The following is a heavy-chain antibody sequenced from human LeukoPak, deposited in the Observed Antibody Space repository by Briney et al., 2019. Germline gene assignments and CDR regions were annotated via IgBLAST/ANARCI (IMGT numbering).Heavy chain of an antibody. CDR1: GYTFTGYY. D-gene: IGHD5-12*01. J-gene: IGHJ4*02. V-gene: IGHV1-2*04. Sequence: ASVTVSCKASGYTFTGYYMHWVRQAPGQGLEWMGWINPNSGGTNYAQKFQGWVTMTRDTSISTAYMELSRLRSDDTAVYYCARGSDIVATFFIYWGQGTLVTVSS. CDR2: INPNSGGT. CDR3: ARGSDIVATFFIY.